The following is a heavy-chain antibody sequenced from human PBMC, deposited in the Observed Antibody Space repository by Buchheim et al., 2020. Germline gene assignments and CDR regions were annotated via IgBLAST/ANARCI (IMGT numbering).Heavy chain of an antibody. CDR2: IKEDGTER. D-gene: IGHD6-13*01. J-gene: IGHJ4*02. CDR1: GFTFRTFW. V-gene: IGHV3-7*01. Sequence: EVHLVESGGGLVQPGGSLRLSCDTSGFTFRTFWMSWVRQAPGKGLECVANIKEDGTERYYVDSVKGRFTISRHNAKNSLYLQMNSLRAEDTSVYYCARDLIHSSDYWGQGTL. CDR3: ARDLIHSSDY.